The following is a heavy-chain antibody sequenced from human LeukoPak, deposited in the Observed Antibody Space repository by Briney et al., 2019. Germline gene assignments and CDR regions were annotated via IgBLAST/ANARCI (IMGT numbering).Heavy chain of an antibody. D-gene: IGHD3-10*01. V-gene: IGHV4-39*01. CDR1: GGSISSSSYY. Sequence: SETLSLTCTVSGGSISSSSYYWGWIRQPPGKGLEWIGSIYYSGSTYYNPSLKSRVTISVDTSKNQFSLKLSSVTAADTDVYYCARHYYGSGSYYGLTGFDYWGQGTLVTVSS. CDR2: IYYSGST. CDR3: ARHYYGSGSYYGLTGFDY. J-gene: IGHJ4*02.